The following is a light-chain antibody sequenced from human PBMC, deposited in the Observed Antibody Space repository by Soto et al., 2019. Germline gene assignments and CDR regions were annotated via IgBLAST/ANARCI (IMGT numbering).Light chain of an antibody. Sequence: QSALTQPASVSGSPGQSITISCTGTSSDIGGYNYVSWYQQHPGRAPKLMIYDVSNPPSGVSNRFSGSKSGNTASLPISGLQAEDEDDDYCSSSTSTSTLLNVFGTGTKLTVL. CDR1: SSDIGGYNY. V-gene: IGLV2-14*01. CDR3: SSSTSTSTLLNV. CDR2: DVS. J-gene: IGLJ1*01.